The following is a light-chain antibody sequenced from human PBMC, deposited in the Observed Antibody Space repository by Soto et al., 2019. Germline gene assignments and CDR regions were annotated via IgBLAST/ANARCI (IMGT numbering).Light chain of an antibody. CDR1: QSVGSL. CDR3: QQYKTYFWT. V-gene: IGKV3-15*01. CDR2: GAS. J-gene: IGKJ1*01. Sequence: EIVMTQSPATLSVSPGEGATLSCRASQSVGSLLAWYQQKPGQAPRLLIYGASTRAAGLPDRFSGSGSGTEFTLTISSLQPDDFATYYCQQYKTYFWTFGQGTKVDI.